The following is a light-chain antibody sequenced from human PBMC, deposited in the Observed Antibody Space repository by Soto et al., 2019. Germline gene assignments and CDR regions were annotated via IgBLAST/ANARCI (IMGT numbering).Light chain of an antibody. J-gene: IGLJ3*02. Sequence: QSVLTQPPSVSGAPGQRVTISCTGSSSNIGAGYDVHWYQQLPGTAPKLLIYGNSNRPSGVPDRFSGSKSGTSASQAITGLQAEDDADDYCQSYDSRLSGWVFGGGTKVTVL. CDR1: SSNIGAGYD. CDR3: QSYDSRLSGWV. CDR2: GNS. V-gene: IGLV1-40*01.